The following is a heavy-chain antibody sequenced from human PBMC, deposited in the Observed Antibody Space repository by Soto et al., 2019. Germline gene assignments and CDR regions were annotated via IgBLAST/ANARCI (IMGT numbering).Heavy chain of an antibody. Sequence: QVQLVQSGAEVKKPGASVKVSCKASGYTFTSYDISWVRQAPGQGLEWMGGIIPIFGTANYAQKFQGRVTITADESTSTAYMELSSLRSEDTAVYYCASEVGAPTPNYYFDYWGQGTLVTVSS. CDR3: ASEVGAPTPNYYFDY. CDR2: IIPIFGTA. D-gene: IGHD1-26*01. J-gene: IGHJ4*02. V-gene: IGHV1-69*01. CDR1: GYTFTSYD.